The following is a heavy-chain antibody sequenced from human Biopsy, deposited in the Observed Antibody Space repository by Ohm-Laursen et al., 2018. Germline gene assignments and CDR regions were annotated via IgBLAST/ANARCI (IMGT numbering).Heavy chain of an antibody. CDR2: IIPIPNVA. Sequence: SSVKVSCKVSGDSFTSYAIGWVRQAPGQGLEWMGGIIPIPNVATYAQKFQGRITITADESTSTAYMELSSLTSDDTAVYFCARGEGSSWFDPWGHGTLVTVSS. D-gene: IGHD1-26*01. CDR3: ARGEGSSWFDP. CDR1: GDSFTSYA. J-gene: IGHJ5*02. V-gene: IGHV1-69*01.